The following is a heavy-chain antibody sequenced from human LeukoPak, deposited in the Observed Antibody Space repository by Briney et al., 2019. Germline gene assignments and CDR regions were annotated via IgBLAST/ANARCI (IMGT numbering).Heavy chain of an antibody. D-gene: IGHD2-2*01. V-gene: IGHV4-38-2*02. CDR1: GYSISSGYY. Sequence: SETLSLTCTVSGYSISSGYYWGWIRQPPGKGLEWIGSIYHSGSTYYNPSLKSRVTISVDTSKNQFSLKLSSVTAADTAVYYCASSVEGYVRVAGYWGQGTLVTVSS. J-gene: IGHJ4*02. CDR2: IYHSGST. CDR3: ASSVEGYVRVAGY.